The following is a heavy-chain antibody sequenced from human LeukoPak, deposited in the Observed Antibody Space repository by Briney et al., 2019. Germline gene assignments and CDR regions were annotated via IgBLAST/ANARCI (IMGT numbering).Heavy chain of an antibody. D-gene: IGHD7-27*01. J-gene: IGHJ4*02. V-gene: IGHV4-34*01. Sequence: KPSETLSLTCAVYGGSFSSYYWSWIRQPPGKGLEWIGEINHSGSTNYNPSLKSRVTMSVDTSKNQFSLKLRSVTAADTAVYYCARTQHGEFDYWGQGILVTVSS. CDR2: INHSGST. CDR3: ARTQHGEFDY. CDR1: GGSFSSYY.